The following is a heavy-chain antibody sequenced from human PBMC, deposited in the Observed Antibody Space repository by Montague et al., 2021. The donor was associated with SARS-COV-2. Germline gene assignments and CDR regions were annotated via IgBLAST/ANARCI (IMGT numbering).Heavy chain of an antibody. CDR3: ARDQAAKISFKGAFDI. V-gene: IGHV4-59*01. J-gene: IGHJ3*02. Sequence: SETLSLTCTVSGGSISSYYWNWIRETPGKGLEWICYIYYSGTTNYNPSLKSRVTISLDTPKNQFSLNLNSVTAADTAIYYCARDQAAKISFKGAFDIWGQGRMVTVSS. CDR2: IYYSGTT. CDR1: GGSISSYY. D-gene: IGHD3-3*01.